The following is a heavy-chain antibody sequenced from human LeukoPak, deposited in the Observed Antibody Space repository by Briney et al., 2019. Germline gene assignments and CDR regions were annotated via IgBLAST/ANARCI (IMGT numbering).Heavy chain of an antibody. CDR2: INANSGGT. CDR3: ARSPSIVGATPDDY. Sequence: GASVKLSCKASGYTFTGYYMQWVRQAPGQGLECMGWINANSGGTNYAQKVQGRVTMTRDTSISTAYMELSRLRSVDTAVYYCARSPSIVGATPDDYWGQGTLVTVSS. CDR1: GYTFTGYY. V-gene: IGHV1-2*02. J-gene: IGHJ4*02. D-gene: IGHD1-26*01.